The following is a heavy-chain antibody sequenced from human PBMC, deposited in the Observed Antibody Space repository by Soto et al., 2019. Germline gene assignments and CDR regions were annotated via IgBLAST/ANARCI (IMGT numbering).Heavy chain of an antibody. CDR2: ISGSGGST. D-gene: IGHD7-27*01. V-gene: IGHV3-23*01. J-gene: IGHJ4*02. CDR3: ANGHATGASLSVFDY. CDR1: GFTFSSYA. Sequence: GGSLRLSCAASGFTFSSYAMSWVRQAPGKGLEWVSAISGSGGSTYYADSVKGRFTISRDNSKNTLYLQMNSLRAEDTVVYYCANGHATGASLSVFDYWGQGTLVTVSS.